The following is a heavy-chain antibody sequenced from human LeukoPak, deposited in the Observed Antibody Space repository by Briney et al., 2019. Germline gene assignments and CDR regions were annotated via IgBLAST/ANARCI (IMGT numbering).Heavy chain of an antibody. CDR1: GFIFSSSV. J-gene: IGHJ6*02. Sequence: ASVKVSCKASGFIFSSSVMQWVRQARGQRLEWIGWIVVGSGSPNYAQKFQERVTIMRDMSTSTAYMELSSLRSEDTAVYYCAATSLRVWSSMGYYGMDVGGQGTTVTVSS. V-gene: IGHV1-58*02. D-gene: IGHD2-21*01. CDR3: AATSLRVWSSMGYYGMDV. CDR2: IVVGSGSP.